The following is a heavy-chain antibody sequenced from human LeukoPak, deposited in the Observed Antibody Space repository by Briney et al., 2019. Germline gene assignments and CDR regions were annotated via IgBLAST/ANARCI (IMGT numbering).Heavy chain of an antibody. CDR3: ARDPNNHYYYMDV. Sequence: EASVKVSCKASGGTFSSYAISWVRQAPGQGLEWMGGIIPIFGTANYAQKFQGRVTITADESTSTVYMELSSLRSEDTAVYYWARDPNNHYYYMDVCGKGTTVTVSS. CDR2: IIPIFGTA. V-gene: IGHV1-69*01. J-gene: IGHJ6*03. D-gene: IGHD1/OR15-1a*01. CDR1: GGTFSSYA.